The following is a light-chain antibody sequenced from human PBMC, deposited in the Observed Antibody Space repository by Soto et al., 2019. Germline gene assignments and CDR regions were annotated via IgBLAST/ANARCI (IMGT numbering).Light chain of an antibody. Sequence: IAVTVSPATLTVSKAEKAILSCRVSQSVGGSYLAWYQQKPGQAPRLLIYGASTRASGIPDRFSGSGSGTDFALTISRLEPEDFAVYYCLQYTSLPPAFGQGTQLEIK. J-gene: IGKJ1*01. V-gene: IGKV3-20*01. CDR2: GAS. CDR1: QSVGGSY. CDR3: LQYTSLPPA.